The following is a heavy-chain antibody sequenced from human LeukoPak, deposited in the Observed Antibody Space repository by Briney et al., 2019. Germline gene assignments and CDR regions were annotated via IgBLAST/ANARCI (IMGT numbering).Heavy chain of an antibody. V-gene: IGHV1-2*02. Sequence: GASVKVSCKASGYTFTGYYMHWVRQAPGQGLEWMGWINPNSGGTNYAQKFQGRVTMTRDTSISTAYMELSRLRSDGTAVYYCARVPSGGSGSPPFYYGMDVWGQGTTVTVSS. J-gene: IGHJ6*02. CDR1: GYTFTGYY. D-gene: IGHD3-10*01. CDR3: ARVPSGGSGSPPFYYGMDV. CDR2: INPNSGGT.